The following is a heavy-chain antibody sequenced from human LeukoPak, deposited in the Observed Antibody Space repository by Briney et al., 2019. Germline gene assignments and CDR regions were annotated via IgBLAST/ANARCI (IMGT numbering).Heavy chain of an antibody. CDR1: GFTFSSYA. Sequence: GGSLRLSCAASGFTFSSYAMHWVRQAPGKGLEWVAVISYDGSNKYYADSVKGRFTISRDNSKNTLYLQMNSLRAEDTAVYYCARDNRQYCSSTSCYRALDYWGQGTLVTVSS. CDR3: ARDNRQYCSSTSCYRALDY. CDR2: ISYDGSNK. J-gene: IGHJ4*02. V-gene: IGHV3-30-3*01. D-gene: IGHD2-2*02.